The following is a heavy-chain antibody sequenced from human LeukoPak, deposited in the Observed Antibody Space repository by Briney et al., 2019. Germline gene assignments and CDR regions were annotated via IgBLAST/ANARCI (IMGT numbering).Heavy chain of an antibody. V-gene: IGHV3-53*01. CDR1: GGSISSSSYY. J-gene: IGHJ4*02. CDR2: IYSGGST. CDR3: ARGTDYYDSSGHTWGYFDY. D-gene: IGHD3-22*01. Sequence: ETLSLTCTVSGGSISSSSYYWGWIRQPPGKGLEWVSVIYSGGSTYYADSVKGRFTISRDNSKNTLYLQMNSLRAEDTAVYYCARGTDYYDSSGHTWGYFDYWGQGTLVTVSS.